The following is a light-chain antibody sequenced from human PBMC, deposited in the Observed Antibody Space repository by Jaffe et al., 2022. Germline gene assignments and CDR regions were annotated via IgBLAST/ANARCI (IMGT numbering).Light chain of an antibody. CDR3: SSFAIKSIIL. J-gene: IGLJ2*01. V-gene: IGLV2-18*02. CDR1: DTDVGLYNR. CDR2: EVN. Sequence: QSALTQPPSVSGALGQSVTISCVGSDTDVGLYNRMSWFQQTPGTAPRLIISEVNNRPSGVPDRFSGSKSGNTASLHISGLQPEDEADYYCSSFAIKSIILFGGGTKLTVL.